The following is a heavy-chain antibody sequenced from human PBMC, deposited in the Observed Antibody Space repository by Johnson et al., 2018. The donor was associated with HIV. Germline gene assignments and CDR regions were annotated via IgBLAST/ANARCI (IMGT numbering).Heavy chain of an antibody. J-gene: IGHJ3*02. CDR1: GFTFSSYA. CDR2: ISYDGSNK. V-gene: IGHV3-30*04. D-gene: IGHD4-23*01. CDR3: ARESRTTVVIRGGAFDI. Sequence: QVQLVESGGGVVQPVRSLRLSCAASGFTFSSYAMHWVRQAPGKGLEWVAVISYDGSNKYYADSVKGRFTISRDNSKNTLYLQMNSLRAEDTAVYYCARESRTTVVIRGGAFDIWGQGTMVTVSS.